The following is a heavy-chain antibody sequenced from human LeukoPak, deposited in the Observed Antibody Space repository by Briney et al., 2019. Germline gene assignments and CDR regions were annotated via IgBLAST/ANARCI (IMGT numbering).Heavy chain of an antibody. Sequence: SETLSLTCTVSGGSISSYYWSWIRQPAGKGLEWIGRIYTSGSTNYNPSLKSRVTMSVDTSKNQFSLKLSSVTAADTAVYYCARDAVATINYYYMDVWGKGTTVTISS. D-gene: IGHD5-12*01. J-gene: IGHJ6*03. CDR2: IYTSGST. V-gene: IGHV4-4*07. CDR3: ARDAVATINYYYMDV. CDR1: GGSISSYY.